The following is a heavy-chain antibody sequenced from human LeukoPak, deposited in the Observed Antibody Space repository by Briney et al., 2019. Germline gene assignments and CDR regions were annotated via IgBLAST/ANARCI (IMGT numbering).Heavy chain of an antibody. J-gene: IGHJ4*02. CDR2: ISDNGGST. V-gene: IGHV3-23*01. CDR1: GITLSNYG. D-gene: IGHD3-22*01. Sequence: GGSLRLSCAVSGITLSNYGMSWVRQAPGKGLEWVARISDNGGSTNYADSVKGRFTISRDNPKNTLYLQMNSLRAADTAVYFCAKRGVVIRVILVGFHKEAYYFDSWAREPWSPSHQ. CDR3: AKRGVVIRVILVGFHKEAYYFDS.